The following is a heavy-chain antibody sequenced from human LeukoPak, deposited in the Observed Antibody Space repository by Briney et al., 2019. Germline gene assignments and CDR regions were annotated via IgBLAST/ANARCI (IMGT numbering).Heavy chain of an antibody. D-gene: IGHD6-13*01. J-gene: IGHJ5*02. V-gene: IGHV4-59*08. CDR3: ARRYSSSWYVGFFDP. CDR1: GASIRNY. CDR2: IYYSGST. Sequence: KPSETLSLTCTVSGASIRNYWSWIRQSPGKGLEWTGYIYYSGSTNYNPSLESRVAMSVDTSKNQFSLRLSSVTAADTAIYYCARRYSSSWYVGFFDPWGQGTLVTVSS.